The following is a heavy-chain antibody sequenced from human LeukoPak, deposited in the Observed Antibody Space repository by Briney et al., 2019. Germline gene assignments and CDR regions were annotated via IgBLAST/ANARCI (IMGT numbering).Heavy chain of an antibody. D-gene: IGHD4-23*01. CDR1: GYTFINYY. CDR3: TRTMADGGTNH. Sequence: ASVKVSCKASGYTFINYYIHWVRQAPGQGLEWMGRINLSGDSVIYAQKFQGRVTMTWDTSTSIVYLELSSLRSEDTAVYYCTRTMADGGTNHWGQGTLVTVSS. J-gene: IGHJ5*02. CDR2: INLSGDSV. V-gene: IGHV1-46*01.